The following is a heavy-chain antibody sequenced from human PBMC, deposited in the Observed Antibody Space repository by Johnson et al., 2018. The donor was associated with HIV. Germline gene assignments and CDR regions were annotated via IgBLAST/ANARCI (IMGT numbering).Heavy chain of an antibody. CDR2: ISYDGSNK. V-gene: IGHV3-30*04. CDR3: AREGLDCSGDSCYSYTFDM. D-gene: IGHD2-15*01. Sequence: VQLVESGGGVVQPGRSLRLSCAASGFTFSSYAMHWVRQAPGTGLEWVAVISYDGSNKYYADSVKGRFTISRDNARNSLYLQRNSLRVEDTALYYCAREGLDCSGDSCYSYTFDMWGQGTMVTVSS. J-gene: IGHJ3*02. CDR1: GFTFSSYA.